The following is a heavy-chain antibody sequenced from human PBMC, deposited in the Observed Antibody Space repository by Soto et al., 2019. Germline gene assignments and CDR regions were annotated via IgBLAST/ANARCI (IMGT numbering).Heavy chain of an antibody. Sequence: QVQLVQSGAEVKKPGASVKVSCKASGYTFTSYDINWVRLATGQGLEWMGWMNPNSGNTAYAQKFQVRFTMTRNTSISTAYMELSSLRSEDMAVYYCARLKQYYAVAWGQGTLVTVSS. V-gene: IGHV1-8*01. J-gene: IGHJ5*02. D-gene: IGHD3-3*01. CDR1: GYTFTSYD. CDR2: MNPNSGNT. CDR3: ARLKQYYAVA.